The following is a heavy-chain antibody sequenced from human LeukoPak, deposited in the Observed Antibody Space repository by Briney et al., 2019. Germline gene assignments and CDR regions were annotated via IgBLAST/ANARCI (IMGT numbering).Heavy chain of an antibody. J-gene: IGHJ6*03. D-gene: IGHD3-16*01. Sequence: PGGSLRLSCAASGFTFSSYSMSWIRQAPGKGLDWIGEINHSGSTNYNPSLKSRVTISVDTSKNQFSLKLRSVTAADTAVYYCARWGTDLWVPGVSYYYMDVWGKGTTVTVSS. CDR1: GFTFSSYS. CDR2: INHSGST. CDR3: ARWGTDLWVPGVSYYYMDV. V-gene: IGHV4-34*01.